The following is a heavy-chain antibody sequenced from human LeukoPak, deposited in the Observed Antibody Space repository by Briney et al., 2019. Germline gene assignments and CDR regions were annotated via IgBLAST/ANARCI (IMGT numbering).Heavy chain of an antibody. J-gene: IGHJ6*03. Sequence: GGSLRLSCAASGFTFSSYAMHWVRQAPGKGLEYVSAISSNGGSTYYANSVKGRFTISRDNSKNTLYLQMGSLRAEDMAVYYCARGGGDYYYYYMDVWGKGTTVTVSS. D-gene: IGHD2-21*01. CDR1: GFTFSSYA. CDR2: ISSNGGST. CDR3: ARGGGDYYYYYMDV. V-gene: IGHV3-64*01.